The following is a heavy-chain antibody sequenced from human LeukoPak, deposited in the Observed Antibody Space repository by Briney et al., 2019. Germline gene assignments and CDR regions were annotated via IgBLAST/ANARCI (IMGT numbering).Heavy chain of an antibody. CDR2: IRYDGSNK. CDR3: ARGPLTMMYYFDY. CDR1: GFTFSSYG. D-gene: IGHD3-22*01. J-gene: IGHJ4*02. V-gene: IGHV3-33*01. Sequence: GGSLRLSCAASGFTFSSYGMHWVRQAPGKGLEWVAVIRYDGSNKYYADSVKGRFTISRDNSKNTLYLQMNSLRAEDTAVYYCARGPLTMMYYFDYWGQGTLVTVSS.